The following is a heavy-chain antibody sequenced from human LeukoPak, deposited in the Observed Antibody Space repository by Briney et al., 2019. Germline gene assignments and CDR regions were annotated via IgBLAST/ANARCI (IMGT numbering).Heavy chain of an antibody. CDR2: TGLESVHT. CDR3: ARVTFGFSNY. CDR1: GFIFSRHA. V-gene: IGHV3-23*01. J-gene: IGHJ4*02. D-gene: IGHD2-21*02. Sequence: GGSLRLSCAASGFIFSRHAMSWVRQAPGKGLEWVSTTGLESVHTLCADSVQGRFTVSRDNSRNTLDLQMDNLRAEDTAVYSCARVTFGFSNYWGQGTLVTVPS.